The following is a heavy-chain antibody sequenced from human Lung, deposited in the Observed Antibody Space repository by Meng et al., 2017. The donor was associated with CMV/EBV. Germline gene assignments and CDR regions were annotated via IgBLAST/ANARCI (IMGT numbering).Heavy chain of an antibody. CDR1: GASISGTSYY. J-gene: IGHJ5*02. D-gene: IGHD2-21*01. CDR3: AKAGETILVIVFDP. V-gene: IGHV4-39*07. Sequence: SGASISGTSYYWGWIRQAPGKGLEWIGSISYGGATHYNPSLKSRVSISLDKSRNQFSLRLNSVTAADTAMYYCAKAGETILVIVFDPWGQGTLVTVSS. CDR2: ISYGGAT.